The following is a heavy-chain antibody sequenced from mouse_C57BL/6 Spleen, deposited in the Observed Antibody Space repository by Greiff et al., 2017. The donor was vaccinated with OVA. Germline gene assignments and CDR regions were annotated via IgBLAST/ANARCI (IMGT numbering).Heavy chain of an antibody. CDR1: GYTFTSYW. J-gene: IGHJ1*03. CDR3: ARSSRSVKGYFEV. Sequence: QVQLQQPGAELVKPGASVKLSCKASGYTFTSYWMQWVKQRPGQGLEWIGEIDPSDSYTNYNQKFKGKATLTVDTSSSTAYLQLSSLTSEDSAVYDCARSSRSVKGYFEVWGTGTTVTVSS. D-gene: IGHD1-1*01. CDR2: IDPSDSYT. V-gene: IGHV1-50*01.